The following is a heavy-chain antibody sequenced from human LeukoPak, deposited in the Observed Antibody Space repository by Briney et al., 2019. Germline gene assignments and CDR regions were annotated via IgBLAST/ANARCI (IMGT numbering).Heavy chain of an antibody. Sequence: PSETLSLTCPVSAGSITSSSYYWGWIRHPPGKGLEWIGSIYYSGSIYDNPSLKCRFTISVDTSKNPFSLKISSVTAADTAVYYCARVTAYDGSGYYEYYFDYWGQGTLVTVSS. V-gene: IGHV4-39*01. D-gene: IGHD3-22*01. CDR3: ARVTAYDGSGYYEYYFDY. CDR1: AGSITSSSYY. CDR2: IYYSGSI. J-gene: IGHJ4*02.